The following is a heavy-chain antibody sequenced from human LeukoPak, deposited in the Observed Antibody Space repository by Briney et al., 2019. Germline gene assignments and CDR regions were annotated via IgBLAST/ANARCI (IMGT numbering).Heavy chain of an antibody. Sequence: SGGSLRLSCAASGFTFSSYAISWVRQPPGKGLEWVSAISGSGNTAPYADSVKGRFTISRDNSRNTLHLQMNSLRAEDTAVYYCATVFTYPAGGLSRTFAHWGLGTLVTVSS. CDR3: ATVFTYPAGGLSRTFAH. J-gene: IGHJ4*02. CDR1: GFTFSSYA. V-gene: IGHV3-23*01. D-gene: IGHD1-26*01. CDR2: ISGSGNTA.